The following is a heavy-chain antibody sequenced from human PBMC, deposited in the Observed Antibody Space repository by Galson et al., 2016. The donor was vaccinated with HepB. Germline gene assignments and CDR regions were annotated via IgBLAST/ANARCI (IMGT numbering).Heavy chain of an antibody. Sequence: SLRLSCAASGFTFNTHDMHWVRQAPGKGLEWVALISYDGSNEYYSDSVKGRFTISRDNSKNTMYLQMNRVRLEDTAVYYCAKDLWRRGFLDHWGQGTLVTVSS. J-gene: IGHJ4*02. CDR3: AKDLWRRGFLDH. D-gene: IGHD2-21*01. V-gene: IGHV3-30*18. CDR2: ISYDGSNE. CDR1: GFTFNTHD.